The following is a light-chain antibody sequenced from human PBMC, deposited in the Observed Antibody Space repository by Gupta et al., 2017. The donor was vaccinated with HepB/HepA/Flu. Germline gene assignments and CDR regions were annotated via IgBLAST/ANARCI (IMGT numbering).Light chain of an antibody. CDR2: HVR. V-gene: IGLV2-14*03. Sequence: SALTPPASVSCSPGQSITISCTGTSSDVGGYNYVSWYQQHPGEAPKLMIYHVRKRPSGVANRFAGNKCGNTASLTIAGRQAEDEADYCCSSDTSSSTFVVFGGGTKLTVL. J-gene: IGLJ2*01. CDR3: SSDTSSSTFVV. CDR1: SSDVGGYNY.